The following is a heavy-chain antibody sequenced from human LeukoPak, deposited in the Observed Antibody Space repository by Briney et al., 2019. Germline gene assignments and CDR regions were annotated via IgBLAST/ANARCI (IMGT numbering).Heavy chain of an antibody. CDR3: AGLDTSHFYMDV. Sequence: PSETLSLTCTVSGGSISSSSYYWGWIRQPPGKGLEWIGTIYYSGSTYYNPSLKSRVTISVETSKNQFSLKLSSLTAADTAVYYCAGLDTSHFYMDVWGKGTTVTVSS. V-gene: IGHV4-39*01. D-gene: IGHD1-26*01. CDR1: GGSISSSSYY. CDR2: IYYSGST. J-gene: IGHJ6*03.